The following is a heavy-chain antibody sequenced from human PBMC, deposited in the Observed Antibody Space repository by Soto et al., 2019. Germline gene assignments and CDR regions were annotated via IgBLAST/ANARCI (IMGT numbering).Heavy chain of an antibody. J-gene: IGHJ4*02. CDR2: IYPGDSDT. D-gene: IGHD2-15*01. CDR1: GYSFTSYW. Sequence: GESLKISCKGSGYSFTSYWIGWVRQMPGKGLEWMRIIYPGDSDTRYSPSFQGQVTITADKSTSTVYLHLPSLTPKDTAVYYCASPAPGQCRGGGCYLFHNWGQGTQVTVSS. V-gene: IGHV5-51*01. CDR3: ASPAPGQCRGGGCYLFHN.